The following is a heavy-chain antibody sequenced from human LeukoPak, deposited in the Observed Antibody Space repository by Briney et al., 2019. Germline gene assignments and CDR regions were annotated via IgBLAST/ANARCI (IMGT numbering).Heavy chain of an antibody. CDR3: VYSVPAAPQPGGPTNYYYYMDV. Sequence: GGSLRLSCAASGFTFSSYAMSWVRQAPGKGLEWVSAISGSGGSTYYADSVKGRFTISRDNSKNTLYLQMNSLRAEDTAVYYCVYSVPAAPQPGGPTNYYYYMDVWGKGTTVTVSS. CDR1: GFTFSSYA. V-gene: IGHV3-23*01. J-gene: IGHJ6*03. CDR2: ISGSGGST. D-gene: IGHD2-2*01.